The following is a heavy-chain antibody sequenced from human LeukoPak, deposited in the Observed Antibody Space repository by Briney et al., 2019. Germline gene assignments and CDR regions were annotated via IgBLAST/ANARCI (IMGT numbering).Heavy chain of an antibody. CDR1: GFTFRSYG. CDR3: ARFRDGYNFDY. D-gene: IGHD5-24*01. J-gene: IGHJ4*02. V-gene: IGHV3-33*01. CDR2: IWYDGSKR. Sequence: GTSLRLSCAASGFTFRSYGMHWVRQAPGKGLEWVAVIWYDGSKRNYADSVKGRFTISRDNSKNSLSLQMNSLRADDTAVYYCARFRDGYNFDYWGQGTLVTVSS.